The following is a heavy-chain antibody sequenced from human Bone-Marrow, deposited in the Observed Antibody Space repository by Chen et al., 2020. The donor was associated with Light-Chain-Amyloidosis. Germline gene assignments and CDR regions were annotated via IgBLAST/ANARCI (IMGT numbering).Heavy chain of an antibody. V-gene: IGHV3-7*01. CDR3: SRMDDYSSGYPIDY. CDR1: GVPYRKYW. Sequence: EVELVESGGGLVQPGGDLSLCCAASGVPYRKYWMSWVRQAPGKGLAWVANINRDGSEKIYVDSVKGRFTISRDNAKNSLALQMNRLRADDTAVYYCSRMDDYSSGYPIDYWGQGTLVAVSS. D-gene: IGHD3-22*01. J-gene: IGHJ4*02. CDR2: INRDGSEK.